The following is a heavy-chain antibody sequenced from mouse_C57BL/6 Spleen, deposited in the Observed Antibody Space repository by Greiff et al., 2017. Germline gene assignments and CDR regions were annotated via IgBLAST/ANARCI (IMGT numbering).Heavy chain of an antibody. V-gene: IGHV5-17*01. CDR2: ISSGSSTI. J-gene: IGHJ2*01. CDR1: GFTFSDYG. D-gene: IGHD2-10*02. Sequence: EVKLMESGGGLVKPGGSLKLSCAASGFTFSDYGMHWVRQAPEKGLEWVAYISSGSSTIYYADTVKGRFTISRDNAKNTLFLQMTSLGSEDTAMYYCARLYGNYEDYWGQGTTLTVSS. CDR3: ARLYGNYEDY.